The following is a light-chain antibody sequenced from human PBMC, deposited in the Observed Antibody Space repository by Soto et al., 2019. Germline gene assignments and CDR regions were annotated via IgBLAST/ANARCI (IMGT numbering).Light chain of an antibody. CDR2: DVN. CDR3: SSYAGSNNLGV. V-gene: IGLV2-8*01. J-gene: IGLJ1*01. CDR1: SSDVGGYKY. Sequence: QSVLTQPPSASGSPGQSVTISCTGTSSDVGGYKYVSWYQQHPGKAPKLMIFDVNKRPSGVPDRFSGSKSGNTASLTVSGLQAEDEADYYCSSYAGSNNLGVFGTGTKVTVL.